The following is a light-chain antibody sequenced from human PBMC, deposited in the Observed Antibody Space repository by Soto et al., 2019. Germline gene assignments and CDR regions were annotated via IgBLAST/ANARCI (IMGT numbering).Light chain of an antibody. CDR1: QSVSND. CDR2: DAS. CDR3: QQRSDWPMT. Sequence: EMVLTQSPATLSLSPGERDTLSCRASQSVSNDFAWYQQKPGQAPSLLIYDASKRATGIPARFSGSGYGTDFTLTISSLEPEDFAVYYCQQRSDWPMTFGQGTKVEF. J-gene: IGKJ1*01. V-gene: IGKV3-11*01.